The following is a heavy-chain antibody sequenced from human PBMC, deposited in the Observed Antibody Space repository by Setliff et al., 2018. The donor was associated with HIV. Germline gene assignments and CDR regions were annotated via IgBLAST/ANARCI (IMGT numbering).Heavy chain of an antibody. CDR1: GGSVSSSTYS. V-gene: IGHV4-39*01. CDR2: FYHGEST. J-gene: IGHJ4*02. CDR3: ARHKTHPFDS. Sequence: SETLSLTCNVSGGSVSSSTYSWVWIRQSPVKGLEWIGSFYHGESTSYNPSLKSRVTISVDTSKNQFSLKLISVTAADTAVYYCARHKTHPFDSWGQGALVTVSS.